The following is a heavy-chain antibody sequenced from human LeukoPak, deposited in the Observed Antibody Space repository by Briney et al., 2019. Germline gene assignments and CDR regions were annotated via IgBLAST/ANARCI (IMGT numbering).Heavy chain of an antibody. D-gene: IGHD6-19*01. CDR3: ARGIAVAGLDY. CDR1: GFTFSGYY. V-gene: IGHV3-11*04. CDR2: IRSSGSNI. J-gene: IGHJ4*02. Sequence: GGALRLSCAASGFTFSGYYMSWIRQAPGKGLGRVSYIRSSGSNIYYADSVKGRFTISRDNAKNSLYLQMNSLRAEDTAVYYCARGIAVAGLDYWGQGTLVTVSS.